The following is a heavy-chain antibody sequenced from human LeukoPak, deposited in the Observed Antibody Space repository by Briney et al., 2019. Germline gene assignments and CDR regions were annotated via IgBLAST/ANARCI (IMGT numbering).Heavy chain of an antibody. J-gene: IGHJ4*02. Sequence: GGSLRLSCAASGFTFSNYWITWVRQAPGKGLEWVANIKQDGSERNYVDSVRGRFTIFRDNAKNSLYLQMSSLRGEDTAVYYCVRDPIAGGNSDIDHWGQGTLVTVSS. D-gene: IGHD4-23*01. CDR3: VRDPIAGGNSDIDH. CDR2: IKQDGSER. V-gene: IGHV3-7*01. CDR1: GFTFSNYW.